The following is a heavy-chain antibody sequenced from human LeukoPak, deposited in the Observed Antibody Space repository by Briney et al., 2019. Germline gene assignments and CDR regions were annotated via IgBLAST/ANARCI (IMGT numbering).Heavy chain of an antibody. CDR2: ISGSGGST. CDR3: ARRRGSGAVLISSSHYFDY. CDR1: GFTFSSYA. V-gene: IGHV3-23*01. Sequence: GGSLRLSCAASGFTFSSYAMSWVRQAPGKGLEWVSAISGSGGSTYYADSVKGRFTISRDNSKNTLYLQMNSLRAEDTAVYYCARRRGSGAVLISSSHYFDYWGQGTLVTVSS. J-gene: IGHJ4*02. D-gene: IGHD3-10*01.